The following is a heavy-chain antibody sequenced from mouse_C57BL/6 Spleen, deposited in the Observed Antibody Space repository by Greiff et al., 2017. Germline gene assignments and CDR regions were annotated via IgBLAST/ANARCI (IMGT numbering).Heavy chain of an antibody. CDR2: IDPSDSET. J-gene: IGHJ2*01. V-gene: IGHV1-52*01. CDR1: GYTFTSYW. D-gene: IGHD3-2*02. Sequence: QVQLQQPGAELVRPGSSVKLSCKASGYTFTSYWMHWVKQRPIQGLEWIGNIDPSDSETHYNQKFKGKATLTVDKSSSTAYMQLRSLTSEDSAVXYCCRVDSSIYVGYFDYWGQGTTLTVSS. CDR3: CRVDSSIYVGYFDY.